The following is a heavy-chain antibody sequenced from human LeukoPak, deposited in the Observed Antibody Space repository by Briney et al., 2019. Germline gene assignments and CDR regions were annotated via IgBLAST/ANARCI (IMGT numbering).Heavy chain of an antibody. J-gene: IGHJ4*02. D-gene: IGHD3-10*01. Sequence: PGGSLRLSCVASGFSLGSYAVHWVRQAPGKGLEWVALISADGDKKYYADSVRGRITISRDNSKDIVYLQMTSVRLDDTAVFYCARDFLLRIWGVPRFDYWGLGTLVTVSS. CDR2: ISADGDKK. V-gene: IGHV3-30*04. CDR1: GFSLGSYA. CDR3: ARDFLLRIWGVPRFDY.